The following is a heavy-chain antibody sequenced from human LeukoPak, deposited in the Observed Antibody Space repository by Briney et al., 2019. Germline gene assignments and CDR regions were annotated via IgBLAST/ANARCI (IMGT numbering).Heavy chain of an antibody. V-gene: IGHV3-11*06. CDR1: GFTFSDYY. D-gene: IGHD6-19*01. CDR3: ARAVAGDYFDY. CDR2: ISSSISYT. Sequence: GGSLRLSCAPSGFTFSDYYMSWIRQAPGKGLEWLSYISSSISYTNYADSVKGRFTISRDNAKNSLYLQMNSLRAEDTAVYYCARAVAGDYFDYWGQGTLVTVSS. J-gene: IGHJ4*02.